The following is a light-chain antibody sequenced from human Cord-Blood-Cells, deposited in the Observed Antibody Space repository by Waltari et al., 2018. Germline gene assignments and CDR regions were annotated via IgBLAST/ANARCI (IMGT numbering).Light chain of an antibody. Sequence: IVITQSPATLSVSPGERATLSCRASQSVSSNLAWYQQKPGQPPRLLIYGASTRATGIPARFSGSGSGTEFTLTISSRRSEDFAVYYCQQYNNWPPYTFGQGTKREFK. CDR1: QSVSSN. CDR3: QQYNNWPPYT. J-gene: IGKJ2*01. CDR2: GAS. V-gene: IGKV3D-15*01.